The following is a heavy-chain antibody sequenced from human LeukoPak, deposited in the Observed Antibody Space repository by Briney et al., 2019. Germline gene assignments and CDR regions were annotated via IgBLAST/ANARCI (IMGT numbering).Heavy chain of an antibody. V-gene: IGHV3-30*02. CDR2: IHYDGSNN. CDR3: AKDHGSSDWYYFDY. D-gene: IGHD6-13*01. J-gene: IGHJ4*02. CDR1: GFTFSSYA. Sequence: GGSLRLSCAASGFTFSSYAMHWVRQAPGKGLEWVAFIHYDGSNNYYADSVKGRFTISRDNSKNTLYLRMNTLRADDTAVYYCAKDHGSSDWYYFDYWGQGTLVTVSS.